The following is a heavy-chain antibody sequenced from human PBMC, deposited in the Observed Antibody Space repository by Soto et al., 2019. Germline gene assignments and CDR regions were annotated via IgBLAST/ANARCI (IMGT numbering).Heavy chain of an antibody. CDR3: ARDRDDNGDSLFGFAP. J-gene: IGHJ5*02. CDR2: INPSGGST. D-gene: IGHD4-17*01. CDR1: GYTFTSYY. V-gene: IGHV1-46*03. Sequence: ASVKVSCKASGYTFTSYYMHWVRQAPGQGLEWMGIINPSGGSTSYAQKFQGRVTMTRDTSTSTVYMELSSLRSEDTAVYYCARDRDDNGDSLFGFAPGGKEPLVTFPS.